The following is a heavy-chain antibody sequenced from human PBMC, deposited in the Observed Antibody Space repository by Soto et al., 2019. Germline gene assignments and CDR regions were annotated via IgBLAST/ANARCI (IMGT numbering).Heavy chain of an antibody. D-gene: IGHD6-13*01. CDR2: ISGSGTST. J-gene: IGHJ4*02. Sequence: GGSLRLSCAASGFTFTSYAMSWVRQAPGKGLEWVSAISGSGTSTYYADSVKGRFTISRDNSKNTLYLQMNCLRAEDTALYYCAKYRCGYSSSWSPYYFWGQGTQVTVSS. CDR1: GFTFTSYA. CDR3: AKYRCGYSSSWSPYYF. V-gene: IGHV3-23*01.